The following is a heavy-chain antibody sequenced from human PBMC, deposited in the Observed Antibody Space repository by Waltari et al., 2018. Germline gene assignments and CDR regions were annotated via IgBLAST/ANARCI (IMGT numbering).Heavy chain of an antibody. V-gene: IGHV3-21*01. CDR2: ISSRTYI. CDR3: GRDVYGDYVGGGGGAFDI. J-gene: IGHJ3*02. D-gene: IGHD4-17*01. Sequence: EVQLVESGGGLVKPGGSLRLSCAASGFTLSTYSLNWVRSAPGKGLEWVSSISSRTYIYYADSVKGRFTISRDNAKNSLYLQMNTLRAEDTAVYYCGRDVYGDYVGGGGGAFDIWGQGTMVTVSS. CDR1: GFTLSTYS.